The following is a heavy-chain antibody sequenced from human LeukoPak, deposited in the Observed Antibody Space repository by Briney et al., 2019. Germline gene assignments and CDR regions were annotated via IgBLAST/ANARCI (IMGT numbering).Heavy chain of an antibody. CDR3: ERSLMIRAGWFDR. J-gene: IGHJ5*02. Sequence: PGGSLRLSCAASGFTFSDHYMTWIRQAPGKGLEWVSYIGTSSDNTNYADSVKGGFTISRDNAKNSLYLQINSPRAEHKAVYYCERSLMIRAGWFDRWAQGTLVTVSS. D-gene: IGHD3-10*01. V-gene: IGHV3-11*03. CDR1: GFTFSDHY. CDR2: IGTSSDNT.